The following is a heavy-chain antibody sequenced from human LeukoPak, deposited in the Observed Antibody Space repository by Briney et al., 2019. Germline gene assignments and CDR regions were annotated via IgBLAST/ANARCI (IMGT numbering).Heavy chain of an antibody. Sequence: ASVKVSCKASGYTFTSYYMHWVRQAPGQGLEWMGIINPSGGSTSYAQKFQGRVTMTRDTSTSTVYMELSSLRPEDTAVYYCARPTLYGSGSYYFDYWGQGTLVTVSS. CDR2: INPSGGST. D-gene: IGHD3-10*01. CDR3: ARPTLYGSGSYYFDY. CDR1: GYTFTSYY. J-gene: IGHJ4*02. V-gene: IGHV1-46*01.